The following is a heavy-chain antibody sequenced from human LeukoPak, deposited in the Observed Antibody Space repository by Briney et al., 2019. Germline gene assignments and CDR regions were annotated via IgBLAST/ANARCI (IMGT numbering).Heavy chain of an antibody. Sequence: SETLSLTCTVSGYSISIGYYWGWIRQPPGKGLEWIGSIFHSGNTYYNPSLKSRLTISVDTSKNQFSLKLSSVTAADTAVYFCARVGRGFVEMATVSLYYFDYWGQGTLVTVSS. J-gene: IGHJ4*02. V-gene: IGHV4-38-2*02. D-gene: IGHD5-24*01. CDR1: GYSISIGYY. CDR3: ARVGRGFVEMATVSLYYFDY. CDR2: IFHSGNT.